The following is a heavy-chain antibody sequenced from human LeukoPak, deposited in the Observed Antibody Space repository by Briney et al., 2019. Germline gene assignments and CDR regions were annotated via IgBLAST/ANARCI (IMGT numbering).Heavy chain of an antibody. CDR1: GGTFSSYA. J-gene: IGHJ4*02. Sequence: SVKVSCKASGGTFSSYAISWVRPAPGQGLEWMGRIIPILGIANYAQKFQGRVTITADKSTSTAYMELSSLRSEDTAVYYCARDQHPYYYDSSGYSYYFAYCGQGPLVTVSS. CDR3: ARDQHPYYYDSSGYSYYFAY. V-gene: IGHV1-69*04. D-gene: IGHD3-22*01. CDR2: IIPILGIA.